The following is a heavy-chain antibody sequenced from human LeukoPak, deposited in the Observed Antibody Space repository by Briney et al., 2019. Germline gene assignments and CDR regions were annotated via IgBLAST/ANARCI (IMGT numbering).Heavy chain of an antibody. V-gene: IGHV3-23*01. CDR3: ANLNIVVVVAAIY. D-gene: IGHD2-15*01. J-gene: IGHJ4*02. Sequence: GGSLRLSCAASGFTFSSYAMSWVRQAPGKGLEWVSAISGSGGSTYYADSVKGRFTISRDNSKNTLYLQVNSLRAEDTAVYYCANLNIVVVVAAIYWGQGTLVTVSS. CDR2: ISGSGGST. CDR1: GFTFSSYA.